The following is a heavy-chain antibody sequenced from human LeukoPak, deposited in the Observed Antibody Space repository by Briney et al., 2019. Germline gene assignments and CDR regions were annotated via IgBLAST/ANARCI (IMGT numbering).Heavy chain of an antibody. CDR3: ARYTDTTSDGDAFDI. V-gene: IGHV4-59*06. CDR2: IYYSGST. J-gene: IGHJ3*02. D-gene: IGHD2/OR15-2a*01. CDR1: GGSISSYY. Sequence: SETLSLTCAVSGGSISSYYWSWIRQHPGKGLEWIGYIYYSGSTYYNPSLKSRVTISVDTSKNQFSLKLSSVTAADTAVYYCARYTDTTSDGDAFDIWGQGTMVTVSS.